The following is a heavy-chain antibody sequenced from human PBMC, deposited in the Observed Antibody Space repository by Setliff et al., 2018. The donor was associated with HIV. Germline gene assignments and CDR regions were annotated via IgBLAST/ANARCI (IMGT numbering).Heavy chain of an antibody. CDR3: ARDMSAQWLGTNGMDV. D-gene: IGHD6-19*01. J-gene: IGHJ6*02. CDR2: ISGSGGST. Sequence: PGGSLRLSCAASGVIFNNLWMHWVRQAPGKGLEWVSAISGSGGSTYYADSVKGRFIISRDNSKNTLSLQMTSLTTEDTAVYYCARDMSAQWLGTNGMDVWGQGTTVTVSS. V-gene: IGHV3-23*01. CDR1: GVIFNNLW.